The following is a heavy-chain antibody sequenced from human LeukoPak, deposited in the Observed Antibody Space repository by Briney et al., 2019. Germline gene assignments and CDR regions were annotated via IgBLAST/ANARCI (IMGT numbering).Heavy chain of an antibody. J-gene: IGHJ4*02. Sequence: ASVKVPCKASGYTFTGYYMHWVRQAPGQGLEWMGRINPNSGGTNYAQKFQGRVTMTRDTSISTAYMELSRLRSDDTAVYYCARQIGYYYDSSGYYFPAEFDYWGQGTLVTVSS. V-gene: IGHV1-2*06. CDR3: ARQIGYYYDSSGYYFPAEFDY. CDR1: GYTFTGYY. CDR2: INPNSGGT. D-gene: IGHD3-22*01.